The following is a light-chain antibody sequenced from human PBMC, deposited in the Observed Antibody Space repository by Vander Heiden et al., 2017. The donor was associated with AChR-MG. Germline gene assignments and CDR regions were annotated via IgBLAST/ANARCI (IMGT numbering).Light chain of an antibody. J-gene: IGKJ2*01. V-gene: IGKV1-5*01. CDR2: DAS. CDR3: QQYNSYIT. Sequence: DIQMTQSPSTLSASVGDRVNITCRASQSISSWFAWYQQKPGKAPKLLSYDASSLESGVPSRFSGSGSGTEFTLTISSLQPDDFATYYCQQYNSYITFGQGTKLEIK. CDR1: QSISSW.